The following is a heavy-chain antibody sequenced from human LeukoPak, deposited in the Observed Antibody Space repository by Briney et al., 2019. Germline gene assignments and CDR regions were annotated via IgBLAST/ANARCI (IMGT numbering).Heavy chain of an antibody. J-gene: IGHJ4*02. D-gene: IGHD3-16*01. V-gene: IGHV3-23*01. CDR2: ISGNDGST. CDR1: GFTFSSYA. Sequence: GSLRLSCAASGFTFSSYALRWVRQAPGKGLEWVSAISGNDGSTYYADSVEGRFTISRDNSKNTLYLQMNSLRAEDTAVYYCAKARGSYGSNFFDYWGQGTLVTVSS. CDR3: AKARGSYGSNFFDY.